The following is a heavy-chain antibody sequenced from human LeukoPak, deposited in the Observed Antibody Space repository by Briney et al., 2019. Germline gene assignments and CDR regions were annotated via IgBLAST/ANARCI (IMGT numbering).Heavy chain of an antibody. Sequence: GASVKVSCKASGGTFSSYAISWVRQAPGQGLEWMGGIIPIFGTANYAQKFQGRVTITADESTSTAYMELSSLRSEDTAVYYCARSRAYCYGMDVWGQGTTVTVSS. J-gene: IGHJ6*02. CDR1: GGTFSSYA. CDR2: IIPIFGTA. V-gene: IGHV1-69*13. CDR3: ARSRAYCYGMDV.